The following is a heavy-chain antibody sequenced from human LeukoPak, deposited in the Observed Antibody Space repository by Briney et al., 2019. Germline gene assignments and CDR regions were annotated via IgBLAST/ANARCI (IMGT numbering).Heavy chain of an antibody. CDR2: ISWNSGSI. D-gene: IGHD1-26*01. Sequence: GGSLRLSCAASGFTFDDYAMHWVRQAPGKGLEWVSGISWNSGSIGYTDSVKGRFTISRDNAKNSLYLQMNSLKDGDTAVYYCATSGTYRFDYWGQGTLVTVSS. CDR3: ATSGTYRFDY. J-gene: IGHJ4*02. CDR1: GFTFDDYA. V-gene: IGHV3-9*01.